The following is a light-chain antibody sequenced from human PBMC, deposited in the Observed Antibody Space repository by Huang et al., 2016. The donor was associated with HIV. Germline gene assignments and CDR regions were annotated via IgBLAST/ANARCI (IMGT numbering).Light chain of an antibody. CDR2: GAS. CDR3: QQYNSWPPLFT. Sequence: EVLLTQSPATLSVSPGERATLSCRASQSVSTNLDWYQQKPGQAPRRLIYGASTRATGVPARFSGSCSVTEFTLTISSLQSEDSAVYYCQQYNSWPPLFTFGPGTKVDIK. V-gene: IGKV3-15*01. CDR1: QSVSTN. J-gene: IGKJ3*01.